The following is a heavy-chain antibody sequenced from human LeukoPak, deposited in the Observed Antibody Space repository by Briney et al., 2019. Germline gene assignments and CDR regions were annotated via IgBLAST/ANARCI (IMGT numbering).Heavy chain of an antibody. CDR3: ARYRGHSGYDLYDY. CDR1: GFTFSSYS. J-gene: IGHJ4*02. Sequence: GGSLRLSCAASGFTFSSYSINWVRQAPGKGLEWVSSISSSSSYIYYADSVKGRFTISRDNAKNSLYLQMNSLRAEDTAVYYCARYRGHSGYDLYDYWGQGTLVTVSS. D-gene: IGHD5-12*01. CDR2: ISSSSSYI. V-gene: IGHV3-21*01.